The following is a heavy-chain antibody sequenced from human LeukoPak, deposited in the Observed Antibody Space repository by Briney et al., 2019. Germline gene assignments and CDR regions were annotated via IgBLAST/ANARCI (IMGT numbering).Heavy chain of an antibody. CDR2: IIPILGIA. V-gene: IGHV1-69*04. Sequence: ASVEVFCKASEGTFSSYAISWVRQAPGQGLEWMGRIIPILGIANYAQKFQGRVTITADKSTSTAYMELSSLRSEDTAVYYCARLMVAANIGYCSGGSCYSSDYWGQGTLVTVSS. J-gene: IGHJ4*02. D-gene: IGHD2-15*01. CDR1: EGTFSSYA. CDR3: ARLMVAANIGYCSGGSCYSSDY.